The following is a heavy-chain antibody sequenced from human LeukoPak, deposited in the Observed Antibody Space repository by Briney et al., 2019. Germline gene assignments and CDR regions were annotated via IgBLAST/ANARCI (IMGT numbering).Heavy chain of an antibody. D-gene: IGHD3-22*01. CDR1: VCTFISYS. Sequence: PGGSLRLSCAACVCTFISYSMNWVGQAPGKGLEWVYYISSSSSTIYYADSVKGRFTISRDNAKNSLYLQMNSLRAEDTAVYYCARDRPPAYYYDSSGYGAFDIWGQGTMVTVSS. CDR2: ISSSSSTI. J-gene: IGHJ3*02. V-gene: IGHV3-48*01. CDR3: ARDRPPAYYYDSSGYGAFDI.